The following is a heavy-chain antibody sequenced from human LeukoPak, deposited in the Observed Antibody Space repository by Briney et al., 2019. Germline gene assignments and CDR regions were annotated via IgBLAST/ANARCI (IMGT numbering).Heavy chain of an antibody. CDR2: IYYSGSA. V-gene: IGHV4-59*08. Sequence: SETLSLTCTVSGSSISSYYWSWIRQPPGKGLEWIGYIYYSGSANYNPSLKSRVTISVDTSKNQFSLKLSSVTAADTAVYYCARHVGYYGSGSYLTYFDYWGQGTLVTVSS. J-gene: IGHJ4*02. D-gene: IGHD3-10*01. CDR1: GSSISSYY. CDR3: ARHVGYYGSGSYLTYFDY.